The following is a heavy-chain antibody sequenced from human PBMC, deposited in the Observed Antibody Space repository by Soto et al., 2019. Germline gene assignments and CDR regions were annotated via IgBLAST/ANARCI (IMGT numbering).Heavy chain of an antibody. V-gene: IGHV3-23*01. CDR1: GFTFSSYA. Sequence: EVQLLESGGGLVQPGGSLRLSCAASGFTFSSYAMSWVRQAPGKGLEWVSAISVSGGSTHYADSVKGRFTISRDNSKKTLYLQMNSLRAEDTAVYYCAMSGESQYYYYYYMDVWGKGTTVTVSS. CDR2: ISVSGGST. J-gene: IGHJ6*03. CDR3: AMSGESQYYYYYYMDV. D-gene: IGHD3-10*02.